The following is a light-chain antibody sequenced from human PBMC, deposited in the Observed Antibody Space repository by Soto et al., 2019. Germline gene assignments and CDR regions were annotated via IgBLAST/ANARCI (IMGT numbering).Light chain of an antibody. CDR2: AAS. CDR3: QQYFNYPVS. CDR1: QGISSS. Sequence: AIRMTQSPSSLAASTGDRVTITCRASQGISSSLAWYQQKPGKAPKFLINAASTLQSGAPSRFSGSGSGTDFTPTISFLQSEDFATYYYQQYFNYPVSFGQGTKLEIK. J-gene: IGKJ2*01. V-gene: IGKV1-8*01.